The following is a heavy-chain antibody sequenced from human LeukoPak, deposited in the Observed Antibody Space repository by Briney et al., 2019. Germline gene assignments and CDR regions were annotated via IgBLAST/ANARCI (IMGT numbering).Heavy chain of an antibody. CDR1: GGSISSYY. V-gene: IGHV4-59*01. Sequence: PSETLSLTCTVSGGSISSYYWSWIRQPPGKGLEWIGYIYYSGSTNYNPSLKSRVTISVDTSKSQLSLKLSSVTAADTAVYYCARFTGHNYYGSGSYYWGPYNXFDPWXQGTLVTVSS. CDR2: IYYSGST. CDR3: ARFTGHNYYGSGSYYWGPYNXFDP. J-gene: IGHJ5*02. D-gene: IGHD3-10*01.